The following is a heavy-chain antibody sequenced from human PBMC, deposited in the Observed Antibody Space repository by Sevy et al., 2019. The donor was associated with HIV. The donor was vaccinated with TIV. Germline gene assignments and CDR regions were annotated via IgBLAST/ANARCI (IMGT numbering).Heavy chain of an antibody. J-gene: IGHJ3*02. Sequence: SETLSLTCTVSGGSISDYYWSWIRQPPGKGLEWIGYFYYGSGTTNYNASLKSPITISIDTSKNQFSLKVSSVTAADTAVYYYARKGATVTTLYVFDIWGQGTMVTVSS. CDR2: FYYGSGTT. D-gene: IGHD4-4*01. CDR3: ARKGATVTTLYVFDI. CDR1: GGSISDYY. V-gene: IGHV4-59*12.